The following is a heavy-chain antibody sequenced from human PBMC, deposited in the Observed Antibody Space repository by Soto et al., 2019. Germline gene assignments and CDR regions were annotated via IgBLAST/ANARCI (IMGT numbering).Heavy chain of an antibody. Sequence: GWSLRLSCTASGFTFGDYAMSWFRQAPGKGLEWVGFIRSKAYGGTTEYAASVKGRFTISRDDSKSIAYLQMNSLKTEDTAVYYCTRTELHSTTQAPIDYWGQGTLVTVSS. V-gene: IGHV3-49*03. CDR3: TRTELHSTTQAPIDY. J-gene: IGHJ4*02. CDR1: GFTFGDYA. CDR2: IRSKAYGGTT. D-gene: IGHD1-7*01.